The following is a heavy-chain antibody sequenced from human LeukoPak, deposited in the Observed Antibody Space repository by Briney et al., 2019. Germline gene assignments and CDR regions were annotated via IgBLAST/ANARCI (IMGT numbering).Heavy chain of an antibody. Sequence: SETLSLTCTVSGGSNSSSSYYWGWIRQPPGKGLEWIGSIYYSGSTYYNPSLKSRVTISVDTSKNQFSLKLSSVTAADTAVYYCARRYSSSWYWFDPWGQGTLVTVSS. CDR3: ARRYSSSWYWFDP. V-gene: IGHV4-39*01. CDR2: IYYSGST. J-gene: IGHJ5*02. CDR1: GGSNSSSSYY. D-gene: IGHD6-13*01.